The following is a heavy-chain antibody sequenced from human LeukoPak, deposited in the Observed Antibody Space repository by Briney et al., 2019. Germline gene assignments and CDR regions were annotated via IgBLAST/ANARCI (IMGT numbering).Heavy chain of an antibody. Sequence: GGSLRLSCAASGFTFDDYTMHWVRQAPGKGLEWVSLISWDGGSTYYADSVKGRSTISRDNSKNSLYLQMNSLRTEDTALYYCAKDKSGSYWGFFDYWGQGTLVTVSS. D-gene: IGHD1-26*01. V-gene: IGHV3-43*01. J-gene: IGHJ4*02. CDR2: ISWDGGST. CDR1: GFTFDDYT. CDR3: AKDKSGSYWGFFDY.